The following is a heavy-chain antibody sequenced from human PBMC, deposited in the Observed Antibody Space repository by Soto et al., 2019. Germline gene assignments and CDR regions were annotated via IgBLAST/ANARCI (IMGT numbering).Heavy chain of an antibody. D-gene: IGHD2-15*01. J-gene: IGHJ3*02. CDR3: APHVSCSGGSCQYDAFAI. V-gene: IGHV3-23*01. Sequence: EVQVLESGGGLVQPGGSLRLSCEGSGFTVSSHAMTWIRQAPGKGPEWVSTVTADGGTYYADSVKGRFAMSRDTSDDTXXLQMKRLGAEDTAAYYCAPHVSCSGGSCQYDAFAIRGQGTMVTVSS. CDR2: VTADGGT. CDR1: GFTVSSHA.